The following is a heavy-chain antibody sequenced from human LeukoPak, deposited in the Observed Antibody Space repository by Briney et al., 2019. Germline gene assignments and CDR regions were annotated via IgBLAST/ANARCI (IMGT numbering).Heavy chain of an antibody. CDR2: ITSSSSYI. D-gene: IGHD4-23*01. CDR1: GFTFTDNS. V-gene: IGHV3-21*04. CDR3: ATDGLGLYGANDY. Sequence: PGGSLSSSCAAPGFTFTDNSLHWVGQAPGKGLEWLASITSSSSYIYYADSMKGRFTISRDNAKNSVYLQMNSLRAEDTAVYYCATDGLGLYGANDYWGQGTLVTVSS. J-gene: IGHJ4*02.